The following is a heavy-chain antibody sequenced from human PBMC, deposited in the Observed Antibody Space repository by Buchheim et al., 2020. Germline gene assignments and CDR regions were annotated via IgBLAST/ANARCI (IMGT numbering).Heavy chain of an antibody. D-gene: IGHD6-13*01. CDR1: GYTFLAYW. V-gene: IGHV5-51*01. CDR2: IYPGDSDT. Sequence: EVQLVQSEAEVKKSGESLKISCKGSGYTFLAYWIGWVRQMPGKGLEWMGIIYPGDSDTRYSPSFQGQVTISADKSISTAYLQWSNLKASDTAMYYCARRSAAGKSDYYYYYMDVWGKGIT. J-gene: IGHJ6*03. CDR3: ARRSAAGKSDYYYYYMDV.